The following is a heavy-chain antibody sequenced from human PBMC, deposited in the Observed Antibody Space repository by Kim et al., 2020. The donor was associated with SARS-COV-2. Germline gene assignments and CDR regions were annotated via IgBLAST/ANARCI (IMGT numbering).Heavy chain of an antibody. Sequence: GGSLRLSCVASGFSVSNVHMYWVRQAPGEGLEWVSTTDDGGTMDYADSVKGRFTMSKDTSKNLFYLQMHALRAEDTALYYCARGGIGDWSQGTLVTVSS. CDR3: ARGGIGD. CDR1: GFSVSNVH. J-gene: IGHJ4*02. D-gene: IGHD3-16*01. CDR2: TDDGGTM. V-gene: IGHV3-53*01.